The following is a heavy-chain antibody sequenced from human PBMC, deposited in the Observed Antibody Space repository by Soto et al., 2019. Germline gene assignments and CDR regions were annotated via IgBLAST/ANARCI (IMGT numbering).Heavy chain of an antibody. CDR1: CASISRYNY. D-gene: IGHD5-18*01. V-gene: IGHV4-59*01. J-gene: IGHJ6*02. CDR2: IYYSGST. Sequence: SENLSPTCNVSCASISRYNYWGWFRQPPWKGLEWIVYIYYSGSTNYNPSLKSRVTISVDTSKNQFSLKLSSVTAADTAVYYCARDGYSYGDGMDVWGQGTTVTVSS. CDR3: ARDGYSYGDGMDV.